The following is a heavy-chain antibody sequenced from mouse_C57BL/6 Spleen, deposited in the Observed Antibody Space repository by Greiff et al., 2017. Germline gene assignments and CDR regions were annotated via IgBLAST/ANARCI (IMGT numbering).Heavy chain of an antibody. CDR2: IDPSDSYT. Sequence: QVQLQQPGAELVRPGTSVKLSCQASGYTFTSYWMHWVKQRPGQGLEWIGVIDPSDSYTNYNQKFKGKATLTVDTSSSTAYMQLSSLTSEDSAVYYCARSGGNYEGSWFAYWGQGTLVTVSA. D-gene: IGHD2-1*01. J-gene: IGHJ3*01. V-gene: IGHV1-59*01. CDR1: GYTFTSYW. CDR3: ARSGGNYEGSWFAY.